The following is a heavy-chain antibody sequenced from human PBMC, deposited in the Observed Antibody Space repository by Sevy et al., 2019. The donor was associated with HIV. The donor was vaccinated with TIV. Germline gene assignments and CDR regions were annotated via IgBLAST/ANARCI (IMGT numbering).Heavy chain of an antibody. Sequence: SETLSLTCAVYGGSFSGYYWSWIRQPPGKGLEWIGEINHSGSTNYNPSLKSRVTISVDTSKNQFSLKLSSVTAADTAVYYCARNRWRSSSWYWFDPWGQGTLVTVSS. CDR1: GGSFSGYY. D-gene: IGHD6-13*01. CDR3: ARNRWRSSSWYWFDP. J-gene: IGHJ5*02. CDR2: INHSGST. V-gene: IGHV4-34*01.